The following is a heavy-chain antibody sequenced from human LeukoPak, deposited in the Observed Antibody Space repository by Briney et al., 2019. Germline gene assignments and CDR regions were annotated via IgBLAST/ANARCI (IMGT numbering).Heavy chain of an antibody. V-gene: IGHV4-59*12. CDR3: ARSVAGNYFDY. Sequence: PSETLSLTCTVSGGSISSYYWSWIRQPPGEGLEWIGYIYHSGSTYYNPSLKSRVTISVDRSKNQFSLKLSSVTAADTAVYYCARSVAGNYFDYWGQGTLVTVSS. CDR2: IYHSGST. CDR1: GGSISSYY. J-gene: IGHJ4*02.